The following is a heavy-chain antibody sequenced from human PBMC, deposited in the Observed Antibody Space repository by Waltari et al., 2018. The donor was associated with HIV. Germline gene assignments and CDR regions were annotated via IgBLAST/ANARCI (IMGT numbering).Heavy chain of an antibody. CDR3: ASEDFWGGPHQ. D-gene: IGHD3-3*01. Sequence: ELQLVESGGGLVKPGGSLRLSCVASGFTCNTFSMKWVRQAPGKGLELVSSISSTSSFIYYADSLKGRFTVSRDNTKNSLYLQINNLRADDTAVYYCASEDFWGGPHQWGQGTLVTVSS. J-gene: IGHJ4*02. V-gene: IGHV3-21*01. CDR2: ISSTSSFI. CDR1: GFTCNTFS.